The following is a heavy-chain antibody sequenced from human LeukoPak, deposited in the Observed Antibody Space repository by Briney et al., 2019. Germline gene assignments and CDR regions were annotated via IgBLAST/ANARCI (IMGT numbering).Heavy chain of an antibody. V-gene: IGHV3-30*04. CDR3: ASSIPLWFGEPVM. CDR2: ISYDGSNK. CDR1: GFTFSSYA. J-gene: IGHJ4*02. Sequence: GRSLRLSCAASGFTFSSYAMHWVRHAPGKGLEWVAVISYDGSNKYYADSVKGRFTISRDNSKNTLYLQMNSLRAEDTAVYYCASSIPLWFGEPVMWGQGTLVTVSS. D-gene: IGHD3-10*01.